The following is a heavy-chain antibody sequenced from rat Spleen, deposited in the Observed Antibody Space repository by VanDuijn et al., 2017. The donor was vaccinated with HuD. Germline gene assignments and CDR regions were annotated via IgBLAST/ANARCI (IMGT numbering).Heavy chain of an antibody. CDR1: GFTFSNYD. J-gene: IGHJ2*01. V-gene: IGHV5-29*01. Sequence: EVQLVESGGGLVQPGRSMKLSCAASGFTFSNYDMAWVRQAPTKGLEWVASISYDGSSTYYRDSVKGRFTISRDNAKTTLYLQMDSLRSEDTATYYCTKMPPMGDYFDCWGQGVKVTVSS. D-gene: IGHD1-7*01. CDR2: ISYDGSST. CDR3: TKMPPMGDYFDC.